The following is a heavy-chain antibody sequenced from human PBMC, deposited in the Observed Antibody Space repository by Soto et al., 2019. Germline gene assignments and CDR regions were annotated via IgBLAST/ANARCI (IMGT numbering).Heavy chain of an antibody. Sequence: QVQLVQSVAEVKKPGSSVKVSCKASGGTFSSYTISWVRQSPGQGLEWMGRIIPILGIADYAQKFQGRVTLTADKSTSTAYMDLSSLRSEDTAVYYCATGLTGGAGGLRGGLGYYYYYYMDVWGKGTTVTASS. CDR2: IIPILGIA. D-gene: IGHD1-20*01. V-gene: IGHV1-69*02. J-gene: IGHJ6*03. CDR3: ATGLTGGAGGLRGGLGYYYYYYMDV. CDR1: GGTFSSYT.